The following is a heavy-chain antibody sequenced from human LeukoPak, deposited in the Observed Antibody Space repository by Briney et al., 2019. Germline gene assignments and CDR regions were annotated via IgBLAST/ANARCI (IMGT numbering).Heavy chain of an antibody. J-gene: IGHJ4*02. CDR3: ARTSREMTTSTGYFDY. Sequence: IIPIFGTANYAQKFQGRVTITADESTSTAYMGLSSLRSEDTAVYYCARTSREMTTSTGYFDYWGQGTLVTVSS. CDR2: IIPIFGTA. D-gene: IGHD5-24*01. V-gene: IGHV1-69*01.